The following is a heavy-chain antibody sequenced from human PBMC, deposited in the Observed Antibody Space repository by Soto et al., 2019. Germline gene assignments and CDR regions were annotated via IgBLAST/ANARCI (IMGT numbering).Heavy chain of an antibody. D-gene: IGHD5-12*01. CDR2: ISHLENT. J-gene: IGHJ4*02. CDR3: ARGGGYDSFDY. V-gene: IGHV4-30-2*06. Sequence: SETLSLTCAVSGDSISSGYHWAWIRQSPGKGLEWIGYISHLENTYLHPSFKSRLTMSIDRTRNQFSLKLSSVTAADMAVYYCARGGGYDSFDYWGQGVLVTVSS. CDR1: GDSISSGYH.